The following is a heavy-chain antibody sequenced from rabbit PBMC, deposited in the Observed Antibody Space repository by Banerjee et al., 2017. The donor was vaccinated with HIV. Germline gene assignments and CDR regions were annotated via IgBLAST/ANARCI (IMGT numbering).Heavy chain of an antibody. Sequence: QSLEESGGGLVKPEGSLTLTCAASGFDFSSNAMCWVRQAPGKGLDWIACINAGSGRTYYASWAKGRFTISKTSSTTVTLQMTSLTAADTATYFCARQYGSYERGLWGPGTLVTVS. J-gene: IGHJ4*01. D-gene: IGHD5-1*01. CDR1: GFDFSSNA. V-gene: IGHV1S40*01. CDR3: ARQYGSYERGL. CDR2: INAGSGRT.